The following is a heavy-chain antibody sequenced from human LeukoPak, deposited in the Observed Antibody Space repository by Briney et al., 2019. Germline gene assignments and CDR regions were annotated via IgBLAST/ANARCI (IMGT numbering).Heavy chain of an antibody. Sequence: HAGGSLRLSCAASGLSFSSYDMHWVRQATGKGLEWVSAIGTKGDTYYSDSVRGRFTISRENGKNSLYLQMNCLRAGDTAVYYCARERSDTVTWGWYFDLWGRGTLVTVSS. CDR3: ARERSDTVTWGWYFDL. CDR1: GLSFSSYD. J-gene: IGHJ2*01. CDR2: IGTKGDT. V-gene: IGHV3-13*01. D-gene: IGHD4-17*01.